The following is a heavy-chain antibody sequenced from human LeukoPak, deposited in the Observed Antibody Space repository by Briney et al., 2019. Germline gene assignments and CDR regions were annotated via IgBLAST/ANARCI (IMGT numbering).Heavy chain of an antibody. V-gene: IGHV4-39*07. Sequence: SETLSLTCTVSGGSVSSGSYYWSWIRQPPGKGLEWIGEINHSGSTNYNPSLKSRVTISVDTSKNQFSLKLSSVTAADTAVYYCARELPTVTTGSAFDIWGQGTMVTVSS. CDR2: INHSGST. D-gene: IGHD4-17*01. CDR3: ARELPTVTTGSAFDI. CDR1: GGSVSSGSYY. J-gene: IGHJ3*02.